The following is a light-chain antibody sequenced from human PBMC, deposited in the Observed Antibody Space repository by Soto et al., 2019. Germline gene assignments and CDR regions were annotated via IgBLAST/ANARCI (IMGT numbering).Light chain of an antibody. J-gene: IGKJ1*01. CDR1: QTISDS. V-gene: IGKV1-5*03. CDR3: QKYNSYSWK. CDR2: KAS. Sequence: DIQMTQSPSALSASVGDIVTITCRASQTISDSLAWYQQKPGKAPKLLIYKASSLESGVPSRFSGSGSGTEFTLTISSLQPDDFATYYCQKYNSYSWKFGQGTKVDIK.